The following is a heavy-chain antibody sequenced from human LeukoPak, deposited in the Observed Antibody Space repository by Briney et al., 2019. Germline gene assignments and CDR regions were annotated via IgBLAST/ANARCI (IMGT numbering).Heavy chain of an antibody. Sequence: SETLSLTCTVSGGSISIRNYYWGWIRQPPGKGLEWIGYIYYSGRTYYNPSLKSRVTISVDTSKNQFSLRLSSVTAAYTAVYFCARPTSYYYMDVWGTGTTVIVSS. CDR3: ARPTSYYYMDV. CDR1: GGSISIRNYY. J-gene: IGHJ6*03. CDR2: IYYSGRT. V-gene: IGHV4-39*07.